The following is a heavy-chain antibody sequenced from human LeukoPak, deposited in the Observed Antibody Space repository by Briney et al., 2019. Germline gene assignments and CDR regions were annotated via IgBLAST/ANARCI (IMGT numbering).Heavy chain of an antibody. CDR2: ISTRGST. CDR1: GGSITTGGYS. V-gene: IGHV4-61*02. CDR3: AKSFWISGWYVGFDS. D-gene: IGHD6-19*01. J-gene: IGHJ4*02. Sequence: SETLSLTCSVSGGSITTGGYSWTWIRQSAEKGLEWIGRISTRGSTTYNPSLESRVSISLDTSKNQFSLKLNSVPAADTAVYYCAKSFWISGWYVGFDSWGQGTLATVSS.